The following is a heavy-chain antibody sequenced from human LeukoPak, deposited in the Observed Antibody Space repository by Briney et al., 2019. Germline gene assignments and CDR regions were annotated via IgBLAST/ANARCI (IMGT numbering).Heavy chain of an antibody. V-gene: IGHV4-59*08. CDR3: ARHDVAEATTDYFQH. D-gene: IGHD1-26*01. CDR2: IYYSGST. CDR1: GGSISSYY. Sequence: SETLSLTCTVSGGSISSYYWSWIRQPPGKGPEWIGYIYYSGSTRYNPSLKSRVTISVDTSKNQISLKLGSVTAADTAVYYCARHDVAEATTDYFQHWGQGTLGTVSS. J-gene: IGHJ1*01.